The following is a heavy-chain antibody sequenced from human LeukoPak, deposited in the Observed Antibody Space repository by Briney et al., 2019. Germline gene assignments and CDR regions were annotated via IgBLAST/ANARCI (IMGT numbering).Heavy chain of an antibody. CDR2: ISPYKGNA. J-gene: IGHJ4*02. CDR3: ATAQDYGEYVLGYFDY. Sequence: ASVTVSCKXSDYTFSTYVISWVRQAPGQGPEWMGWISPYKGNAIYSQKLQGRVTMTTDTSTGTAYMELRSLTSDDTAVYYCATAQDYGEYVLGYFDYWGQGTLVTVSS. V-gene: IGHV1-18*01. D-gene: IGHD4-17*01. CDR1: DYTFSTYV.